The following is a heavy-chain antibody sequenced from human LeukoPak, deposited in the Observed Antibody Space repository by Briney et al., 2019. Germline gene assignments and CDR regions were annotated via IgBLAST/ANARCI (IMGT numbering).Heavy chain of an antibody. CDR1: GFTFSSYS. Sequence: PGGSLRLSCAASGFTFSSYSMNWVRQAPGKGLEWVSSISSSSSYIYYADSVKGRFTISRDNAKNSLYLQMNSLRAEDTAVYYCARDGGPVRRVLDYWGQGTLVTVSS. CDR3: ARDGGPVRRVLDY. CDR2: ISSSSSYI. D-gene: IGHD3-16*01. V-gene: IGHV3-21*01. J-gene: IGHJ4*02.